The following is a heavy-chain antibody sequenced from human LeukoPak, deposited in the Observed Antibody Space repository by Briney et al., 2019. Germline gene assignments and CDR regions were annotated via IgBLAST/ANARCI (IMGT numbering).Heavy chain of an antibody. CDR3: EKDVEYQLPLGDS. CDR2: INSDGTTT. V-gene: IGHV3-74*01. CDR1: GFTFSTYW. Sequence: PGGSLRLSCAASGFTFSTYWVQWVRQAPGKGLLWVSRINSDGTTTNYADSVKGRFTISRDNAKNTLYLQMNSLRAEDTAVYFCEKDVEYQLPLGDSWGQGTLGTVSS. D-gene: IGHD2-2*01. J-gene: IGHJ4*02.